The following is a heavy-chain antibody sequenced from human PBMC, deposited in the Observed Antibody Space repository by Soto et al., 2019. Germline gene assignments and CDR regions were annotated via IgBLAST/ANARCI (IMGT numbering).Heavy chain of an antibody. V-gene: IGHV4-59*01. Sequence: SETLSLTCSVSGGSITTFYWSWVRQPPGKGLEWVGHIYYSGSTSYNPSLKSRVTISVDTSKNQFSLRLSSVTAADTAVYFCARGRSCIGSTCYDDHNWFGPWGQGTLVTVSS. CDR3: ARGRSCIGSTCYDDHNWFGP. CDR1: GGSITTFY. CDR2: IYYSGST. D-gene: IGHD2-2*01. J-gene: IGHJ5*02.